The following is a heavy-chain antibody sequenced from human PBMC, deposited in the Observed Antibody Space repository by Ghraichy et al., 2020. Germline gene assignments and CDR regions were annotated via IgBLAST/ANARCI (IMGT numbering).Heavy chain of an antibody. CDR3: ARDPSPVGATPNYFDY. Sequence: ASVKVSCKASGYTFTGYYMHWVRQAPGQGLEWMGWINPNSGGTNYAQKFQGRVTMTRDTSISTAYMELSRLRSDDTAVYYCARDPSPVGATPNYFDYWGQGTLVTVSS. CDR1: GYTFTGYY. CDR2: INPNSGGT. V-gene: IGHV1-2*02. D-gene: IGHD1-26*01. J-gene: IGHJ4*02.